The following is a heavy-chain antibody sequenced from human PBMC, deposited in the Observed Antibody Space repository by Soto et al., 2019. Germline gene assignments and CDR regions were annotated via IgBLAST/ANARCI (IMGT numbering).Heavy chain of an antibody. CDR1: EEGVSSNSAA. D-gene: IGHD2-15*01. Sequence: SRTLSLTCATSEEGVSSNSAACNWIRESPSRGLKRLGRTYYRSKWYYDYAVSVKSRMTINPDTSKSQFSLQLNSVTPEDTAVYYCARYLPGVNLTLPLPPSAFDLWGQ. CDR2: TYYRSKWYY. J-gene: IGHJ3*01. CDR3: ARYLPGVNLTLPLPPSAFDL. V-gene: IGHV6-1*01.